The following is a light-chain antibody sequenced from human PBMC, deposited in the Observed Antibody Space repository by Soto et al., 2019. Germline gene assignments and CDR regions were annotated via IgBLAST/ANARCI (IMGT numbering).Light chain of an antibody. V-gene: IGKV1-9*01. Sequence: DIQMTQSPSSLSASVGDRVTITCRASQGISSYLAWYQQKPGKAPNLLIYAASTLQSGVPSRFSGSGSGTEFTLTISNLQPDDFATYYCQQYDNYPLTFGGGTKVDIK. CDR3: QQYDNYPLT. CDR2: AAS. CDR1: QGISSY. J-gene: IGKJ4*01.